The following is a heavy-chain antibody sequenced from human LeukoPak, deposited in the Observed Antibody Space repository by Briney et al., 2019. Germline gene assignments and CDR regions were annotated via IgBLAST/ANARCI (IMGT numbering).Heavy chain of an antibody. V-gene: IGHV3-23*01. CDR3: AKAFKFGVIIPPTYYYYYMDV. D-gene: IGHD3-3*01. CDR2: ISGSGGST. CDR1: GFTFSSYA. Sequence: GGSLRLSCAASGFTFSSYAMSWVRQAPGKGLEWVSAISGSGGSTYYADSVEGRFTISRDNSKNTLYLQMNSLRAEDTAVYYSAKAFKFGVIIPPTYYYYYMDVWGKGTTVTVSS. J-gene: IGHJ6*03.